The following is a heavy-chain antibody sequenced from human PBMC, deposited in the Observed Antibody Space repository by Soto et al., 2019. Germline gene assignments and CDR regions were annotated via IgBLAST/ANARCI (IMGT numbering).Heavy chain of an antibody. D-gene: IGHD6-13*01. CDR2: INSDGSST. Sequence: EVQLVESGGGLVQPGGSLRLSCAASGFTFSSYWMHWVRQAPGKGLVWVSRINSDGSSTSYADSVKGRFTISRDNAKNTLYLQMNSLRAEDTAVYYCARALVSGYSSSWYGGDVQHWGQGTLVTVSS. V-gene: IGHV3-74*01. CDR3: ARALVSGYSSSWYGGDVQH. CDR1: GFTFSSYW. J-gene: IGHJ1*01.